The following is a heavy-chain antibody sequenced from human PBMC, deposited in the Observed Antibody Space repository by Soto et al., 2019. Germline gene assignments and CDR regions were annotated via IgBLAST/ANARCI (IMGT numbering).Heavy chain of an antibody. J-gene: IGHJ6*02. Sequence: PSETLSLTCTVSGGSISSYYWSWIRQPPGKGLEWIGYIYYSGSTNYNPSLKSRVTISVDTSKNQFSLKLSSVTAADTAVYYCASGRYDFWSGYYTHYYYGMDVWGQGTTVTVSS. V-gene: IGHV4-59*01. CDR3: ASGRYDFWSGYYTHYYYGMDV. CDR2: IYYSGST. CDR1: GGSISSYY. D-gene: IGHD3-3*01.